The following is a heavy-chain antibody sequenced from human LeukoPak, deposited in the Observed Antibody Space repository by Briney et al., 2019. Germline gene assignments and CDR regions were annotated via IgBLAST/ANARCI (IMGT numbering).Heavy chain of an antibody. V-gene: IGHV1-46*01. Sequence: ASVKVSCKASGYTFTSYGISWVRQAPGQGLEWMGIINPSGGSTSYAQKFQGRVTMTRDTSTSTVYMELSSLRSEDTAVYYCAREWGYYYGMDVWGQGTTVTVSS. J-gene: IGHJ6*02. CDR3: AREWGYYYGMDV. CDR2: INPSGGST. D-gene: IGHD7-27*01. CDR1: GYTFTSYG.